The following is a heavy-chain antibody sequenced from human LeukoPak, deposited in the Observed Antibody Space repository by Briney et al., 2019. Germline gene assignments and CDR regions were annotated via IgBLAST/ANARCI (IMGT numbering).Heavy chain of an antibody. CDR3: ASGTWWELTSWFDP. V-gene: IGHV3-21*04. CDR2: ISSSSNI. Sequence: GGSLRLSCAASGFTFSSYSMNWVRQAPGKGLEWVSSISSSSNINYADSVKGRFTISRDNAKNALYLQMNSLRAEDAAVYYCASGTWWELTSWFDPWGQGTLVTVSS. J-gene: IGHJ5*02. CDR1: GFTFSSYS. D-gene: IGHD1-26*01.